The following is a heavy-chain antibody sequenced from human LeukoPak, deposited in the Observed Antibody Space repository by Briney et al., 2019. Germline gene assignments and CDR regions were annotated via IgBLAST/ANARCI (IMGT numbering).Heavy chain of an antibody. D-gene: IGHD3-10*01. CDR3: ATSITMVRGVYFDY. V-gene: IGHV3-9*01. CDR1: GFTFSSYA. Sequence: GGSLRLSCAASGFTFSSYAMSWVRQAPGKGLEWVSGISWNSGSIGYADSVKGRFTISRDNAKNSLYLQMNSLRAEDTALYYCATSITMVRGVYFDYWGQGTLVTVSS. CDR2: ISWNSGSI. J-gene: IGHJ4*02.